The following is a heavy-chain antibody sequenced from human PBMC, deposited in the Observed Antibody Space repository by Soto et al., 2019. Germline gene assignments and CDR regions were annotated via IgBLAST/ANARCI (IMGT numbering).Heavy chain of an antibody. CDR3: ARSPHYDFGSGYSYYGMDA. V-gene: IGHV3-30-3*01. J-gene: IGHJ6*02. CDR2: ISYDGSNK. CDR1: GFTFSSYA. Sequence: GGSLRLSCAASGFTFSSYAMHWVRQAPGKGLEWVAVISYDGSNKYYADSVKGRFTISRDNSKNTLYLQMNSLRAEDTAVYYCARSPHYDFGSGYSYYGMDAWGQGTTVTVSS. D-gene: IGHD3-3*01.